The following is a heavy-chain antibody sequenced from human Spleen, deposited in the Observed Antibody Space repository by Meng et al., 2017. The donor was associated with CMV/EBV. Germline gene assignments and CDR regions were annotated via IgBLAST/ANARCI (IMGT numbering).Heavy chain of an antibody. V-gene: IGHV3-21*01. CDR1: GFTFSSYS. D-gene: IGHD1-26*01. Sequence: GESLKISCAASGFTFSSYSMNWVRQAPGKGLEWVSSISSSSSYIYYADSVKGRFTISRDNAKNSLYLQMNSLRAEDTAVYYCARVLGNYFDYWGQGTLVTVSS. CDR3: ARVLGNYFDY. J-gene: IGHJ4*02. CDR2: ISSSSSYI.